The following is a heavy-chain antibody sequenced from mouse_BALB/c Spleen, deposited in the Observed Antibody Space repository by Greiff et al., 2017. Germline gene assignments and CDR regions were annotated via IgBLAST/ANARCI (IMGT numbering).Heavy chain of an antibody. Sequence: EVQRVESGGGLVQPGGSLRLSCATSGFTFTDYYMSWVRQPPGKALEWLGFIRNKANGYTTEYSASVKGRFTISRDNSQSILYLQMNTLRAEDSATYYCASYGYDGYYFDYWGQGTTLTVAS. J-gene: IGHJ2*01. CDR3: ASYGYDGYYFDY. CDR1: GFTFTDYY. V-gene: IGHV7-3*02. D-gene: IGHD2-2*01. CDR2: IRNKANGYTT.